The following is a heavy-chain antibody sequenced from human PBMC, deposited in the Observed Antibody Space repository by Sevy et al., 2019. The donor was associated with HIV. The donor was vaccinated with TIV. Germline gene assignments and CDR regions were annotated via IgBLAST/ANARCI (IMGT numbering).Heavy chain of an antibody. J-gene: IGHJ3*02. V-gene: IGHV3-7*01. CDR2: IKQDGSEK. CDR1: GFSFSWYW. Sequence: GGSLRLSCAASGFSFSWYWMSWVRQTPEKGLEWVANIKQDGSEKNYVDSVKGRFTISRDNAKNSLYLQMNSLRDEDTAVYYCARDRWAKYPEDGFDIWGQGTMVTVSS. CDR3: ARDRWAKYPEDGFDI.